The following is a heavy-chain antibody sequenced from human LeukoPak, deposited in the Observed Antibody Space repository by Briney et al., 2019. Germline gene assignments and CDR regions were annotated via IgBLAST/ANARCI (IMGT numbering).Heavy chain of an antibody. CDR3: ARYESYWYYYGMDV. J-gene: IGHJ6*02. D-gene: IGHD2-21*01. CDR2: IKQDGSEK. Sequence: QAGGSLRLSCAASGFTFSSYGMNWVRQAPGKGLEWVANIKQDGSEKYYVDSVKGRFTISRDNAKNSLYLQMNSLRAEDTAVYYCARYESYWYYYGMDVWGQGTTVTVSS. CDR1: GFTFSSYG. V-gene: IGHV3-7*01.